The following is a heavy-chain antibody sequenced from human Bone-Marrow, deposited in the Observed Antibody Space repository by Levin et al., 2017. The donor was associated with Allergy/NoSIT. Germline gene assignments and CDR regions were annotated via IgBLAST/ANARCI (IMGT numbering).Heavy chain of an antibody. CDR1: GFTFSSYA. V-gene: IGHV3-30-3*01. J-gene: IGHJ4*02. D-gene: IGHD6-19*01. CDR3: ARAPSRGQEWLVPGDY. CDR2: ISYDGSNK. Sequence: GGSLRLSCAASGFTFSSYAMHWVRQAPGKGLEWVAVISYDGSNKYYADSVKGRFTISRDNSKNTLYLQMNSLRAEDTAVYYCARAPSRGQEWLVPGDYWGQGTLVTVSS.